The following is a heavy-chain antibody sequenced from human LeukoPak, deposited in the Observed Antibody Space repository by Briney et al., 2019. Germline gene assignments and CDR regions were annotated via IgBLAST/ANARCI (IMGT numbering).Heavy chain of an antibody. Sequence: SVKVSCKASGGTFSSYGINWVRQAPGEGLEWMGGIIPIFGTANYAQKFQGRVTITADKSTSTAYMELSSLRSEDTAVYYCASGIGEQWLVNQGGYFDYWGQGTLVTVSS. CDR3: ASGIGEQWLVNQGGYFDY. D-gene: IGHD6-19*01. CDR1: GGTFSSYG. CDR2: IIPIFGTA. J-gene: IGHJ4*02. V-gene: IGHV1-69*06.